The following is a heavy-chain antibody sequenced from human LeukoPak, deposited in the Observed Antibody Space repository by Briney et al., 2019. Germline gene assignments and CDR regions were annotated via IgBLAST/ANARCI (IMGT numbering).Heavy chain of an antibody. D-gene: IGHD5-12*01. J-gene: IGHJ4*02. CDR2: IYYSGSS. Sequence: SETLSLTCAVYGGSFSGYYWSWIRQPPGKGLEWIGYIYYSGSSNYNPSLKSRVTISVDTSKNQFSLNLSSVTAADTAVYYCARGASGYDRGPWSDWGQGTLVTVSS. CDR1: GGSFSGYY. CDR3: ARGASGYDRGPWSD. V-gene: IGHV4-59*01.